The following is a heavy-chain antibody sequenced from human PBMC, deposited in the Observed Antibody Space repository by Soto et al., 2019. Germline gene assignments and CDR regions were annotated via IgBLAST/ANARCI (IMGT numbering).Heavy chain of an antibody. CDR2: ISAYNGNT. Sequence: QVPLVQSGAEVKKPGASVKVSCKASGYTLTSYGISWVRQAPGQGLEWMGWISAYNGNTNHAQELQDRVTMTTDTSTSTAYMSLRSLRSDDTAVDYCARVKYSPPFYYNYGMDVWGQGTTVTVSS. V-gene: IGHV1-18*01. CDR3: ARVKYSPPFYYNYGMDV. J-gene: IGHJ6*02. CDR1: GYTLTSYG. D-gene: IGHD5-18*01.